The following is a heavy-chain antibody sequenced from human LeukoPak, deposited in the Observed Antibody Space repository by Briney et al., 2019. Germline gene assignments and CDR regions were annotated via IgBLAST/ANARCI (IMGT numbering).Heavy chain of an antibody. D-gene: IGHD4-23*01. Sequence: PSETLSLTCAVSGGSISSGSYSWSWIRQPPGKGLEWIGYLFYSGDTYYNPSLKSRVTISLDTSKNQFSLKLSSVTAADTAVYYCARAYGGNSQYFQHWGQGTLVTVSS. J-gene: IGHJ1*01. CDR2: LFYSGDT. V-gene: IGHV4-30-4*07. CDR1: GGSISSGSYS. CDR3: ARAYGGNSQYFQH.